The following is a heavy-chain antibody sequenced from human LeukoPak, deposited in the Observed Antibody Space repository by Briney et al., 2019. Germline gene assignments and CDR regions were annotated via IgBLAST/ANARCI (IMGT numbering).Heavy chain of an antibody. J-gene: IGHJ6*03. CDR3: ARGDYYGSGSYFGYYYYMDV. CDR1: GGSISSGSYY. CDR2: TYTSGST. V-gene: IGHV4-61*02. D-gene: IGHD3-10*01. Sequence: SETLSLTCIVSGGSISSGSYYWSWIRQPAGKGLEWVGRTYTSGSTIYNPSLESRVTISLDTSKNQFSLKLSSVTAADTAVYYCARGDYYGSGSYFGYYYYMDVWGKGTTVTVSS.